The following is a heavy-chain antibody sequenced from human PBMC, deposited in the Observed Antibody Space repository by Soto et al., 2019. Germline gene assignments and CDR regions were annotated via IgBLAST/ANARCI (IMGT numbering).Heavy chain of an antibody. V-gene: IGHV1-3*01. CDR3: ARKDYYDSGMYYFDY. D-gene: IGHD3-22*01. CDR1: GYTFNKYP. CDR2: INPGNGDT. Sequence: QVQVVQSGAEVKKPGASVKVSCKTSGYTFNKYPIHWVRQAPVQGLEWMGWINPGNGDTGYSQKFQDRVTITRDTSASTAYMDLSSLRSEDTAVYYCARKDYYDSGMYYFDYWGQGTLVTVSS. J-gene: IGHJ4*02.